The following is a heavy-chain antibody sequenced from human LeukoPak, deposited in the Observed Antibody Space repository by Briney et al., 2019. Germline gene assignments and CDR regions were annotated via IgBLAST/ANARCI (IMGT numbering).Heavy chain of an antibody. CDR1: GFTFSSYA. D-gene: IGHD3-3*01. J-gene: IGHJ6*02. V-gene: IGHV3-23*01. Sequence: GGSLRLSCAASGFTFSSYAMSWVRQAPGKGLEWVSAISGSGGSTYYADSVKGRFTISRDNSKNTLYLQMNSLRAEDTAVYYCAKLTYYDFWSGYGMDVWGQGTTDTVSS. CDR2: ISGSGGST. CDR3: AKLTYYDFWSGYGMDV.